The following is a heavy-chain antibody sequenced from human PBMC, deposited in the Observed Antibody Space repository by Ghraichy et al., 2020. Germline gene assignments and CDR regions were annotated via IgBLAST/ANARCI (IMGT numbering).Heavy chain of an antibody. V-gene: IGHV1-69*13. D-gene: IGHD5-12*01. J-gene: IGHJ6*02. CDR1: GLTFSSYA. CDR2: IIPVFGTA. CDR3: ARDPASNSDYDKLDYYYGMDV. Sequence: SVTVSCKASGLTFSSYAISWLRQAPGQGLEWMGGIIPVFGTAKYAQKFQGRVTMTADESTSTAYMELSSLISEDTAVYYCARDPASNSDYDKLDYYYGMDVWGQGTTVTVSS.